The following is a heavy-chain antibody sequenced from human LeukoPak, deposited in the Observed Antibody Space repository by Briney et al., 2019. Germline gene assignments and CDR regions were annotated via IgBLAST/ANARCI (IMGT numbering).Heavy chain of an antibody. Sequence: GGSLRLSCAASGFTFTTYAMIWVRRAPGKGLEWVSAISGSGDATYYADSVKGRFTISRDNSENTVYLQVNSLRADDTAVCSCARLSGTSGTTSRVLHYWGQGALVTVSS. CDR3: ARLSGTSGTTSRVLHY. J-gene: IGHJ4*02. CDR2: ISGSGDAT. D-gene: IGHD1-1*01. CDR1: GFTFTTYA. V-gene: IGHV3-23*01.